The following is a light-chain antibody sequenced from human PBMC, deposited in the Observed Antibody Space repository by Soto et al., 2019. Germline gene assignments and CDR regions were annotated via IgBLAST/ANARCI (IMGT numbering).Light chain of an antibody. CDR3: QQRSNWPPIT. J-gene: IGKJ5*01. Sequence: DIVLTQSPGTLSLSAGERATISCRASQSVSSYLAWYQQKPGQAPRLLIYDASNRATGIPARFSGSGSGTDFTLTISSLEPEDFAVYYCQQRSNWPPITLGQGTRLEIK. V-gene: IGKV3-11*01. CDR1: QSVSSY. CDR2: DAS.